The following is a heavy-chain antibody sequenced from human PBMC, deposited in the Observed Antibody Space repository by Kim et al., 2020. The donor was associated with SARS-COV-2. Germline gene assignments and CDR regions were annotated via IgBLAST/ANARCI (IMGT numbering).Heavy chain of an antibody. Sequence: SETLSLSCTVSGGSISNYYWSWIRQPPGKGLEWIGYIYYSGSTNYNPSLKSRVTISVDTSKNQFSLKLSSVTAADTAVYYCARQTAYYDSRGYPFDYWGQGILVTVSS. V-gene: IGHV4-59*01. CDR2: IYYSGST. CDR1: GGSISNYY. J-gene: IGHJ4*02. CDR3: ARQTAYYDSRGYPFDY. D-gene: IGHD3-22*01.